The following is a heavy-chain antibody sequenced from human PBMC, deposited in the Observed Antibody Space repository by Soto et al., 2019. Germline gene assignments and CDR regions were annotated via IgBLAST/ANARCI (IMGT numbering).Heavy chain of an antibody. J-gene: IGHJ4*02. D-gene: IGHD2-15*01. CDR3: ARESDCSGGYCYWGDFDY. CDR1: GFTFSSYS. V-gene: IGHV3-48*01. CDR2: ISSSSFTI. Sequence: GGSLRLSCAASGFTFSSYSMNWVRQAPRKGLEWVSYISSSSFTIYYADSVKGRFTISRDNAKNSLYLQMNSLRAEDTAVYYCARESDCSGGYCYWGDFDYWGQGTLVTVSS.